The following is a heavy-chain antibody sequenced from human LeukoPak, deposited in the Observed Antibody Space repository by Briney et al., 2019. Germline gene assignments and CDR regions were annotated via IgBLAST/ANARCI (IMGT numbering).Heavy chain of an antibody. CDR3: ARLNIVGVANYFDY. Sequence: SETLSLTCTVAGGSISHYYWTWIRQPPGKGLEWIGNVYYSGSTNYNPSLKSRVTISVDTSQNQFSLNLSSVTAADTAVYYCARLNIVGVANYFDYWGQGTLVSVSS. CDR2: VYYSGST. V-gene: IGHV4-59*08. CDR1: GGSISHYY. J-gene: IGHJ4*02. D-gene: IGHD1-26*01.